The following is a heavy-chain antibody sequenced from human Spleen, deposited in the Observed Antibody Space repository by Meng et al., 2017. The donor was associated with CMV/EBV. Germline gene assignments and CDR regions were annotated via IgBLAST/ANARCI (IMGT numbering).Heavy chain of an antibody. V-gene: IGHV1-69*05. CDR1: GRSFSSYG. D-gene: IGHD3-10*01. Sequence: SCKASGRSFSSYGISWVRQAPGQGLEWMGGIIPIFRIANYAQKFQDRVTITTDESTSTAFMELSSLKSEDTAVYYCAIKGRDWFDPWGQGTLVTVSS. CDR3: AIKGRDWFDP. CDR2: IIPIFRIA. J-gene: IGHJ5*02.